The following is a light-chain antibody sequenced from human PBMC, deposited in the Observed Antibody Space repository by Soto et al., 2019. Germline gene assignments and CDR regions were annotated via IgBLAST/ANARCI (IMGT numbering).Light chain of an antibody. Sequence: QSVLTQSPSASASLGASVKLTCTLSSGHSNYAIAWHQQQPEKGPRYLMKVNRDGSHSKGDGIPNRFSGSSSGAERYLTISSLQSEDEADYYCQTWGTGIVIFGGGTKLTV. CDR3: QTWGTGIVI. J-gene: IGLJ2*01. CDR1: SGHSNYA. CDR2: VNRDGSH. V-gene: IGLV4-69*01.